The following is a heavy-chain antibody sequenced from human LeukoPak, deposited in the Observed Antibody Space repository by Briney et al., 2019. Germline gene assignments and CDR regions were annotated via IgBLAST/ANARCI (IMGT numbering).Heavy chain of an antibody. D-gene: IGHD1-1*01. CDR2: IRSKPNNYAT. J-gene: IGHJ4*02. Sequence: GGTLRLSCAASGFTFSGSAIYWVRQASGKGLEWVGRIRSKPNNYATAYAASVKGRFTISRDESKNTAYLQMNSLTVEDTAVYYCTRWSKDGTPFDYWGQGTLVTVSS. V-gene: IGHV3-73*01. CDR3: TRWSKDGTPFDY. CDR1: GFTFSGSA.